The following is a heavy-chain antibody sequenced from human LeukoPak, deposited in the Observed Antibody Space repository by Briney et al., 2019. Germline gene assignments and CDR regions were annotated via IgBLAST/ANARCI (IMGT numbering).Heavy chain of an antibody. CDR3: ARWSGYCSSTSCYNVANFDY. CDR2: INHSGST. D-gene: IGHD2-2*03. V-gene: IGHV4-34*01. Sequence: SETLSLTCAVYGGSFSGYYWSWIRQPPGKGLEWIGEINHSGSTNYNPSLKSRVTISVDTSKNQFSLELSSVTAADTAVYYCARWSGYCSSTSCYNVANFDYWGQGTLVTVSS. CDR1: GGSFSGYY. J-gene: IGHJ4*02.